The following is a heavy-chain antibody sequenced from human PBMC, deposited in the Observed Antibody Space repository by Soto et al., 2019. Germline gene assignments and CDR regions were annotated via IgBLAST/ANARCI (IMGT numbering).Heavy chain of an antibody. CDR3: AKCITIFGVVIFRGGGMDV. V-gene: IGHV3-30*18. Sequence: GGSLRLSCAASGFTFSSYGMHWVRQAPGKGLEWVAVISYDGSNKYYADSVKGRFTISRDNSKNTLYLQMNSLRAEDTAVYYCAKCITIFGVVIFRGGGMDVWGQGTTVTVSS. J-gene: IGHJ6*02. CDR2: ISYDGSNK. D-gene: IGHD3-3*01. CDR1: GFTFSSYG.